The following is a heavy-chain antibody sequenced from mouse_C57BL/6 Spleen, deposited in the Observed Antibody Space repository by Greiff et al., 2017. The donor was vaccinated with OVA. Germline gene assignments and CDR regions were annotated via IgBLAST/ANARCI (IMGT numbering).Heavy chain of an antibody. CDR3: AREEAYDYDAWFAY. CDR2: INPSNGGT. V-gene: IGHV1-53*01. Sequence: QVQLQQPGPELVKPGASVKLSCKASGYTFTSYWMHWVKQRPGQGLEWIGNINPSNGGTNYNEKFKSKATLTVDKSSSTAYMQLSSLTSEDSAVYYCAREEAYDYDAWFAYWGQGTLVTVSA. CDR1: GYTFTSYW. D-gene: IGHD2-4*01. J-gene: IGHJ3*01.